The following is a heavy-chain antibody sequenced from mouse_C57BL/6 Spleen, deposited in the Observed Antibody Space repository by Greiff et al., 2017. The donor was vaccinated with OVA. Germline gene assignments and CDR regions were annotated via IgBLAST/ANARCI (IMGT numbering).Heavy chain of an antibody. CDR2: FHPYNDDT. CDR1: GHTFTTYP. Sequence: VQGVESGAELVKPGASVKMSCKVSGHTFTTYPIEWMKQNHGKSLEWIGYFHPYNDDTKYNEKFKGKATLTVEKSSSTVYFELSRLTSDDSAVYYCARGDYLYYAMDYWGQGTSVTVSS. CDR3: ARGDYLYYAMDY. V-gene: IGHV1-47*01. D-gene: IGHD5-5*01. J-gene: IGHJ4*01.